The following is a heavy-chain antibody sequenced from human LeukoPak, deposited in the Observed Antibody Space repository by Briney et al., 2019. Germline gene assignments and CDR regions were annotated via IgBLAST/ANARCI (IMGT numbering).Heavy chain of an antibody. D-gene: IGHD6-19*01. Sequence: GGSLRLSCAASGFTFSSYGMHWVRQAPGNGLEWVAVISYDGSNKYYADSVKGRFTISRDNSKNTLYLQMNSLRAEDTAVYYCAKDQLSKSAQWLVYYYYGMDVWGQGTTVTVSS. CDR2: ISYDGSNK. CDR3: AKDQLSKSAQWLVYYYYGMDV. J-gene: IGHJ6*02. CDR1: GFTFSSYG. V-gene: IGHV3-30*18.